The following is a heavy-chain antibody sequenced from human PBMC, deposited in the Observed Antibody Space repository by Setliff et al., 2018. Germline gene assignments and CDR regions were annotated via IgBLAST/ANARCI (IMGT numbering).Heavy chain of an antibody. CDR1: GYTFTRYY. J-gene: IGHJ4*02. V-gene: IGHV1-18*04. Sequence: ASVKVSCKASGYTFTRYYMYWVRQAPGQGLEWMAWVSDNNGNTNYAKSFPGRVTMNTDTSTSTAYMELGSLTSDDTAVYYCARDRKSSPEHYYFDYWGQGTLVTVSS. CDR3: ARDRKSSPEHYYFDY. CDR2: VSDNNGNT.